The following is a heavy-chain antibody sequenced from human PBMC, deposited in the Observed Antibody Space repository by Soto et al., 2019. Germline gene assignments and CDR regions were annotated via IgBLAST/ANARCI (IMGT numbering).Heavy chain of an antibody. CDR3: AKDRRAGGNYGFYSDF. Sequence: GGSLRLSCAASGFTFSSYGMTWVRQAPGEGLECVSFSSATGAGTYYADSVKGRFTISRDNSKNTLYLQMTSLRADDTAVSYCAKDRRAGGNYGFYSDFWGQGALVTVSS. CDR1: GFTFSSYG. J-gene: IGHJ4*02. V-gene: IGHV3-23*01. D-gene: IGHD1-7*01. CDR2: SSATGAGT.